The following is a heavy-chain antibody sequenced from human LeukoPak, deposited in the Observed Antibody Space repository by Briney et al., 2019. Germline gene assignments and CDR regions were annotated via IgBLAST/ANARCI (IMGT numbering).Heavy chain of an antibody. CDR1: GGSFSSSSYY. J-gene: IGHJ4*02. CDR2: IYYSGST. Sequence: SETLSLTCTVSGGSFSSSSYYWGWIRQPPGKGLEWIGSIYYSGSTYYNPSLKSRVIISVDTSKNQFSLKLSSVTAADTAVYYCARALQFTFDYWGQGTLVTVSS. CDR3: ARALQFTFDY. D-gene: IGHD5-24*01. V-gene: IGHV4-39*07.